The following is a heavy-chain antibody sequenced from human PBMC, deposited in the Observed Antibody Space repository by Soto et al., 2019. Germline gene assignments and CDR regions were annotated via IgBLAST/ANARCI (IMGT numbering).Heavy chain of an antibody. CDR2: IYTSGST. Sequence: SETLSLTCTVSGGSISSYYWSWIRQPAGKGLEWIGRIYTSGSTNYNPSLKSRVTMSVDTSKNQFPLKLSSVTAADTAVYYCARDPIAARFGWFDPWGQGTLVTVSS. CDR3: ARDPIAARFGWFDP. V-gene: IGHV4-4*07. CDR1: GGSISSYY. J-gene: IGHJ5*02. D-gene: IGHD6-6*01.